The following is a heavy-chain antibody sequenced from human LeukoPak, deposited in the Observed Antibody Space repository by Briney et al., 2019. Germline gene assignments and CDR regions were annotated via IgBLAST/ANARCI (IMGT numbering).Heavy chain of an antibody. CDR2: INPSGGST. Sequence: ASVKVSCKASGYTFTSYYMHWVRQAPGQGLEWMGIINPSGGSTSYAQKFQGRVTMTRDTSTSTVYMELSSLRSEDTAVYYCARGDDIVVVPAAIARATWFDPWGQGTLVTVSS. CDR3: ARGDDIVVVPAAIARATWFDP. D-gene: IGHD2-2*01. J-gene: IGHJ5*02. V-gene: IGHV1-46*01. CDR1: GYTFTSYY.